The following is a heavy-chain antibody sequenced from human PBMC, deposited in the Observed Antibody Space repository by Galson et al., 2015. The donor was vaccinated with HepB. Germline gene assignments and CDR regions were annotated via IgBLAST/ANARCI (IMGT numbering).Heavy chain of an antibody. V-gene: IGHV3-74*01. D-gene: IGHD6-13*01. CDR1: GFTFSSYW. Sequence: SLRLSCAASGFTFSSYWMHWVRQAPGKGLVWVSRINSDGSSTSYADSVKGRFTISRDNAKNTLYLQMNSLRAEDTAVYYCARNDIGRALAPYSSSWLYYYYYGMDVWGQGTTVTVSS. J-gene: IGHJ6*02. CDR3: ARNDIGRALAPYSSSWLYYYYYGMDV. CDR2: INSDGSST.